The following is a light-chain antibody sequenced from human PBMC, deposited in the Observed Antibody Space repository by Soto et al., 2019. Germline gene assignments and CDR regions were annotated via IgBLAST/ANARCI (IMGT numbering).Light chain of an antibody. Sequence: EILMTQSPATLSVSPGERASLSCRASQSVGSKLAWYQHKPGQAPRLLIYDASTRATGFPARFSGSGSGTEFTLTISSLQPEDFAVYYCQQYNNWPPFTFGPGTKVDIK. CDR1: QSVGSK. J-gene: IGKJ3*01. CDR3: QQYNNWPPFT. V-gene: IGKV3-15*01. CDR2: DAS.